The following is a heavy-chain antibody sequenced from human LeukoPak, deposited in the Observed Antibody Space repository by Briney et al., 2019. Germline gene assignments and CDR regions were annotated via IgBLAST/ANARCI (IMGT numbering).Heavy chain of an antibody. CDR2: IKSKTDGGTT. J-gene: IGHJ4*02. CDR1: GFTFSNAW. Sequence: PGGSLRLSCAASGFTFSNAWMSWVRQAPGKGLEWVGRIKSKTDGGTTDYAAPVKGRFTISRDDSKNTLHLQMNSLKTEDTAVYHCTTAGWELYYFDYWGQGTLVTVSS. V-gene: IGHV3-15*01. D-gene: IGHD1-26*01. CDR3: TTAGWELYYFDY.